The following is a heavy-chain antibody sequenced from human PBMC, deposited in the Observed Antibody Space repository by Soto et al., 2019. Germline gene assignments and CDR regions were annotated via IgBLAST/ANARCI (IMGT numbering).Heavy chain of an antibody. CDR3: ARLRDDFWCDPGVIPLLYGMDV. Sequence: RGESLKISCKGSGYSFTSYWIGWVRQMPGKGLEWMGIIYPGDSDTRYSPSFQGQVTISADKSISTAYLQWSSLKASDTAMYYCARLRDDFWCDPGVIPLLYGMDVWGQGPTVTVSS. J-gene: IGHJ6*02. CDR2: IYPGDSDT. D-gene: IGHD3-3*01. V-gene: IGHV5-51*01. CDR1: GYSFTSYW.